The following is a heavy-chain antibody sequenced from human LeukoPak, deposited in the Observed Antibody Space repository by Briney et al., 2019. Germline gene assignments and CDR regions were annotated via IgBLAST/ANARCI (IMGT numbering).Heavy chain of an antibody. CDR3: ARWSSRGSSWYASP. CDR1: GGSISSYY. V-gene: IGHV4-59*12. CDR2: IYYSGST. D-gene: IGHD6-13*01. J-gene: IGHJ5*02. Sequence: SETLSLTCTVSGGSISSYYWNWIRQPPGKGLEWIGYIYYSGSTNYNPSLKSRVTISLDTSKNQFSLKLSSVTAADTAVYYCARWSSRGSSWYASPWGQGTLVTVSS.